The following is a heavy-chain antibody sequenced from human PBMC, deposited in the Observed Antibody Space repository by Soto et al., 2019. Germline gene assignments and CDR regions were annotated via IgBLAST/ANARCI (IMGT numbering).Heavy chain of an antibody. CDR1: GSILRPGA. D-gene: IGHD4-17*01. J-gene: IGHJ4*02. Sequence: PRGSLRLPSTASGSILRPGAMSWVRQAPGKGLEWVSGISDSGGSTYYADSVKGRFTISRDNSKNTLYLQMNSLRAEDTAVYYCAKADYGDYGFDYWGQGT. CDR3: AKADYGDYGFDY. V-gene: IGHV3-23*01. CDR2: ISDSGGST.